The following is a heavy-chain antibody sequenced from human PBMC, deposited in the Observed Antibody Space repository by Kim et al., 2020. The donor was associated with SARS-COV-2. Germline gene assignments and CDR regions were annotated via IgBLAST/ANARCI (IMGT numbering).Heavy chain of an antibody. D-gene: IGHD1-26*01. V-gene: IGHV3-30-3*01. Sequence: GGSLRLSCAAPGFTFSSYAMHWVRQAPGKGLEWVAVISYDGSNKYYADSVKGRFTISRDNSKNTLYLQMNSLRAEDTAVYYCARDGGRAYRGSYYGWGQG. CDR3: ARDGGRAYRGSYYG. CDR2: ISYDGSNK. CDR1: GFTFSSYA. J-gene: IGHJ1*01.